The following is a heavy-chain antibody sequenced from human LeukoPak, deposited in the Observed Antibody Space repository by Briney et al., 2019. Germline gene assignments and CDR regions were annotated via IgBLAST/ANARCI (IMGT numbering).Heavy chain of an antibody. CDR1: GFTFSSYA. Sequence: PGGSLRLSCAASGFTFSSYAMHWVRQAPGKGLEWVAVMSYDGGNKYYADSVKGRFTISRDNSKNTLYLQMDSLRGEDTAVYYCAKDGSSSWYGEFDYWGQGTLVTVSS. CDR3: AKDGSSSWYGEFDY. V-gene: IGHV3-30*04. CDR2: MSYDGGNK. J-gene: IGHJ4*02. D-gene: IGHD6-13*01.